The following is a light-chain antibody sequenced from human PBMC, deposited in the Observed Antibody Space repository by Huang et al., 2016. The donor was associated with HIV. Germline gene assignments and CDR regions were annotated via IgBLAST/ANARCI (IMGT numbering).Light chain of an antibody. CDR1: QSLSSSY. CDR3: QQYGSSPLT. J-gene: IGKJ4*01. Sequence: EIVLTQSPATLSLSPGERATLSCGASQSLSSSYLAWYQQKPGLAPRLLIYDASNWATGIPDRFSGSGSGTDFTLTISRLEPEDFAVYYCQQYGSSPLTFGGGTKVEIK. V-gene: IGKV3D-20*01. CDR2: DAS.